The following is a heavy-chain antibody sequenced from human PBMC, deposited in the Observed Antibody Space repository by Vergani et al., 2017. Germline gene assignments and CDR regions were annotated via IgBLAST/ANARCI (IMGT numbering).Heavy chain of an antibody. J-gene: IGHJ6*03. CDR1: GFTFSSYG. CDR3: AKFLYGDYGYYYYYMDV. D-gene: IGHD4-17*01. V-gene: IGHV3-30*02. CDR2: IRYDGSNK. Sequence: QVQLVESGGGVVQPGGSLRLSCAASGFTFSSYGMHWVRQAPGKGLEWVAFIRYDGSNKYYADSVKGRFTISRDNSKNTLYLQMNSLRAEDTAVYYCAKFLYGDYGYYYYYMDVWGKGTTVTVSS.